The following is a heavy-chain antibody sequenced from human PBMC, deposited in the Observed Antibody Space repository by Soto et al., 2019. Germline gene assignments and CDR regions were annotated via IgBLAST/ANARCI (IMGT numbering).Heavy chain of an antibody. D-gene: IGHD2-15*01. CDR2: IIPIFGTA. CDR3: ARGNGDCSGGSCYSGDYYYGVDV. V-gene: IGHV1-69*01. Sequence: QVQLVQSGAAVKKPGSSVKVSCKASGGTFSSYAISWVRQAPGQGLEWMGGIIPIFGTANYAQNFQGRVTITVDESTSTAYMELRSLRSEDTAVYYCARGNGDCSGGSCYSGDYYYGVDVWCQGTTVTVSS. CDR1: GGTFSSYA. J-gene: IGHJ6*02.